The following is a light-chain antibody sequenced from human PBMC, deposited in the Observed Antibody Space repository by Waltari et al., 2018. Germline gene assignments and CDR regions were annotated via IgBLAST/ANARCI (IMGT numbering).Light chain of an antibody. J-gene: IGKJ1*01. Sequence: EIVMTQTPLSLSVTPGQPASISCKSSQSVLRSDGETPLYWFQQKSGKPPQVVIYGVSNRFSGVPDRFSGSGSGTDFTRKISRVEAEDVGVYYCMQALQPPWTFGQGTKVEMK. V-gene: IGKV2D-29*01. CDR2: GVS. CDR3: MQALQPPWT. CDR1: QSVLRSDGETP.